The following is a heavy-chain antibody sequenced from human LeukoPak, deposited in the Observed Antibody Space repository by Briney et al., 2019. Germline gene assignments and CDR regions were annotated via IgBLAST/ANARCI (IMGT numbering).Heavy chain of an antibody. CDR3: ARDHIVVVPGLGESSYYYYYYGMDV. Sequence: SQTLSLTCTVSGGSISSGDYYWSWIRQPPGKGLEWIGYIYYSGSTYYNPSLQSRVTISVDTSKNQFSLKLSSVTAADTAVYYCARDHIVVVPGLGESSYYYYYYGMDVWGKGTTVTVSS. V-gene: IGHV4-30-4*01. CDR2: IYYSGST. CDR1: GGSISSGDYY. J-gene: IGHJ6*04. D-gene: IGHD2-2*01.